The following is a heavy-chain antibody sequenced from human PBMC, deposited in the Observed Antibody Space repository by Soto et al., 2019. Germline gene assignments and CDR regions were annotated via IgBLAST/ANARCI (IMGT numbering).Heavy chain of an antibody. V-gene: IGHV3-49*03. CDR3: TKPPRPRWGPVVVTAIPPYY. D-gene: IGHD2-21*02. J-gene: IGHJ4*02. CDR1: GFTFGDYA. CDR2: IRSKAYGGTT. Sequence: GGSLRLSCTASGFTFGDYAMSWFRQAPGKGLEWVGFIRSKAYGGTTEYAASVKGRFTISRDDSKSIAYLQMNSLKTEDTAVYYCTKPPRPRWGPVVVTAIPPYYWGQGTLVTVSS.